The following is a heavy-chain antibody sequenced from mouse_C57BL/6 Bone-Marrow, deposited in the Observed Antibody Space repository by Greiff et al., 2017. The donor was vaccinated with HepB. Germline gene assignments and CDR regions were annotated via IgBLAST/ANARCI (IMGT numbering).Heavy chain of an antibody. D-gene: IGHD1-2*01. J-gene: IGHJ2*01. V-gene: IGHV1-19*01. CDR1: GYTFTDYY. Sequence: EVQLQQSGPVLVKPGASVKMSCKASGYTFTDYYMNWVKQSHGKSLEWIGVINPYNGGTSYNQKFKGKATLTVDKSSSTAYMELNSLTSEDSAVYYCARCGYRVYFDDWGQGTTLTVSS. CDR3: ARCGYRVYFDD. CDR2: INPYNGGT.